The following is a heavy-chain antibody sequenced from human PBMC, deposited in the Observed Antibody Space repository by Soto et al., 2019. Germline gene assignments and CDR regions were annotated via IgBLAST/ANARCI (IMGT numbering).Heavy chain of an antibody. CDR2: IWYDGSNK. D-gene: IGHD4-17*01. V-gene: IGHV3-33*01. CDR3: ARCDDYGDPYSYGMDV. J-gene: IGHJ6*02. Sequence: GGSLRLSCAASGFTFSSYGIHWFLQAPGKGLEWVSVIWYDGSNKYYADSVKGRFTISRDNSKNPLYLQMTSLRAEDTAVYYCARCDDYGDPYSYGMDVWGQGTTVTVSS. CDR1: GFTFSSYG.